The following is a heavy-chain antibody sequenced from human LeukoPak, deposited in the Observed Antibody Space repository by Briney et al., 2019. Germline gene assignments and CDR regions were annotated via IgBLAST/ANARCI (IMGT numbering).Heavy chain of an antibody. D-gene: IGHD3-10*01. CDR2: IHNSGTT. CDR1: GGPFSGYF. V-gene: IGHV4-34*01. CDR3: ATPYYYNLGSFPFDF. J-gene: IGHJ4*02. Sequence: SETLSLTCAVSGGPFSGYFWSWIRQSSGKGLEWIGEIHNSGTTNYNPSLNSRVTISEDTSKNQFYLNLSSVTAADTAVYYCATPYYYNLGSFPFDFWGQGTLVTVSS.